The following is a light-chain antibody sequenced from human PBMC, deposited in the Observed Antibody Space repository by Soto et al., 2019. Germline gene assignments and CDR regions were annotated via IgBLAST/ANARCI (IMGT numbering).Light chain of an antibody. CDR2: EVS. CDR3: NSYAGSNNV. J-gene: IGLJ1*01. CDR1: SSDVGGYNY. V-gene: IGLV2-8*01. Sequence: QSVLTQPPSASGSPGQSVTISCTGTSSDVGGYNYVSWYQQHPGKAPKLMIYEVSQRPSGVPDRFSGSMSGNTASLTVSGLQAEDEADYYCNSYAGSNNVFGTGTKVTVL.